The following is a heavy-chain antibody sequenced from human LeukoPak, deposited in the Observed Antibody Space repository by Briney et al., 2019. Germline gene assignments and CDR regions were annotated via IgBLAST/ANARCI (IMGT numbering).Heavy chain of an antibody. CDR1: GGSISSTNW. Sequence: SETLSLTCAVSGGSISSTNWWSWVRQPPGKGLEWIGEIHHSGSTNYNPSLKSRGTISVDKSKNQFSLELSSVTAADTAVYYCARKPNYDSPYDYWGQGTLVTVSS. J-gene: IGHJ4*02. CDR2: IHHSGST. V-gene: IGHV4-4*02. CDR3: ARKPNYDSPYDY. D-gene: IGHD3-3*01.